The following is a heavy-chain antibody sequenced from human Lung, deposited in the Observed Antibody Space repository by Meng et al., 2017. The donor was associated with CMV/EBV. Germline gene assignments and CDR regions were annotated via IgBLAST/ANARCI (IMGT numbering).Heavy chain of an antibody. CDR1: SDPITNFF. V-gene: IGHV4-4*07. J-gene: IGHJ4*02. D-gene: IGHD2-2*01. Sequence: QESGPILVNPSEPLSVRCMVSSDPITNFFWSWVRQPAGKGLEWIGRLYPDGSTDYNPSLSSLLTLSLDTSKIRFSLKLRSVTAADTAIYYCARTPARFCNTHMCYAFDYWGQGALVTVSS. CDR2: LYPDGST. CDR3: ARTPARFCNTHMCYAFDY.